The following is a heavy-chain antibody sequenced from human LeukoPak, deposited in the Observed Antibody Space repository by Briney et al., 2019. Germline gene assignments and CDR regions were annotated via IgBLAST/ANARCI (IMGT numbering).Heavy chain of an antibody. CDR3: ANSATVTTVFDY. V-gene: IGHV3-30*18. J-gene: IGHJ4*02. CDR2: ISYDGSNK. D-gene: IGHD4-17*01. Sequence: GGSLRLSCAASGFTFSSYGMHWVRQAPGKGLEWVAVISYDGSNKYYADSVKGRFTISRDNSKNTLYLQMNSLRAEDTAVYYCANSATVTTVFDYWGQGTLVTVSS. CDR1: GFTFSSYG.